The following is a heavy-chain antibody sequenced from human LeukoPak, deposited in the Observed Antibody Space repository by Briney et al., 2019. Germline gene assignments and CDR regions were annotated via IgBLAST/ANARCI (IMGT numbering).Heavy chain of an antibody. CDR2: ISSSGSTI. J-gene: IGHJ4*02. D-gene: IGHD3-22*01. V-gene: IGHV3-11*01. CDR3: ARDVHYYDSRGGIFDY. Sequence: GGSLRLSCAASGFTFSDYYTSWIRQAPGKGLEWVSYISSSGSTIYYADSVKGRFTISRDNAKNSLYLQMNSLRAEDTAVYYCARDVHYYDSRGGIFDYWGQGTLVTVSS. CDR1: GFTFSDYY.